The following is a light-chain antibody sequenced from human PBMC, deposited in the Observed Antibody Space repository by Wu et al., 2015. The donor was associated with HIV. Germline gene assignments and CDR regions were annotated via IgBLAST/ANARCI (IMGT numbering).Light chain of an antibody. J-gene: IGKJ1*01. Sequence: DIQMTQSPSTLSASVGDRVTITCRASQSISSWLAWYQQKPGKAPKLLIYEASSLESGVPSRFSGSGSGTEFTLTISSLQPEDFATYYCLRHNSYPWTFGQGTKVEIK. CDR3: LRHNSYPWT. CDR1: QSISSW. V-gene: IGKV1-5*03. CDR2: EAS.